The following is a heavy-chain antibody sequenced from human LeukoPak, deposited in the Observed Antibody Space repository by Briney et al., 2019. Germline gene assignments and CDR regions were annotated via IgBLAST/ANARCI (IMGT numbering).Heavy chain of an antibody. J-gene: IGHJ4*02. Sequence: SETLSLTCAVYGGSFSGYYWSWIRQPPGKGLEWIGEINHSGSTNYNPSLKSQVTISVDTSKNQFSLKLSSVTAADTAVYYCARTHYSGSRNYFDYWGQGTLVTVSS. V-gene: IGHV4-34*01. CDR2: INHSGST. CDR3: ARTHYSGSRNYFDY. D-gene: IGHD6-6*01. CDR1: GGSFSGYY.